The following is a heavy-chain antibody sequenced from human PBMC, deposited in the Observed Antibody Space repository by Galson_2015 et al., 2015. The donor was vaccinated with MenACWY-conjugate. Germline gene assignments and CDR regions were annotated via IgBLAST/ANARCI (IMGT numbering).Heavy chain of an antibody. CDR1: GGSVSSGSY. CDR2: IYSSGST. D-gene: IGHD1-14*01. Sequence: TLSLTCTVSGGSVSSGSYWTWIRQPPGQGLEWIGLIYSSGSTKYNPSLKSRVTISLDMSKNQVSLKLSSVTAADTAVYYCAREYNKWGQGTLVTVSS. V-gene: IGHV4-61*01. J-gene: IGHJ4*02. CDR3: AREYNK.